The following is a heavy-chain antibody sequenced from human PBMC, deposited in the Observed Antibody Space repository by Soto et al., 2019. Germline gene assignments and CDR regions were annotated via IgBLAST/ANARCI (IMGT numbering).Heavy chain of an antibody. V-gene: IGHV1-18*01. CDR2: ISAYNGNT. CDR3: ARARVSSYWFDS. D-gene: IGHD1-26*01. CDR1: GYTFTSYG. J-gene: IGHJ5*01. Sequence: QVQLVQSGAEVKKPGASVKVSCKASGYTFTSYGVSWVRQAPGQGREWLGWISAYNGNTNYAQKLQGRVTMTTGTSTSTAYMALRSLRSDGTAAYYCARARVSSYWFDSWVKGTLVTVPS.